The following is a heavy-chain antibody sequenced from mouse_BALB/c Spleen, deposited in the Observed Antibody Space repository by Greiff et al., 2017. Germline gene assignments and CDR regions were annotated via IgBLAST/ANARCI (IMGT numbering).Heavy chain of an antibody. CDR1: GFTFTDYY. D-gene: IGHD1-1*01. CDR2: IRNKANGYTT. J-gene: IGHJ2*01. V-gene: IGHV7-3*02. Sequence: EVKLQESGGGLVQPGGSLRLSCATSGFTFTDYYMSWVRQPPGKALEWLGFIRNKANGYTTEYSASVKGRFTISRDNSQSILYLQMNTLRAEDSATYYCARFYYYGSSPYYFDYWGQGTTRTVSS. CDR3: ARFYYYGSSPYYFDY.